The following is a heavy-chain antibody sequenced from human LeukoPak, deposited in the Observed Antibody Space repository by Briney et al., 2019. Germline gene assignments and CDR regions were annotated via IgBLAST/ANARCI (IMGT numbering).Heavy chain of an antibody. CDR1: GGSISSSSYY. CDR3: ARLPRRGNWFDP. J-gene: IGHJ5*02. V-gene: IGHV4-39*01. D-gene: IGHD2-15*01. CDR2: IFYSGST. Sequence: PSETLSLTCTVSGGSISSSSYYWGWIRQPPGKGLEWIGTIFYSGSTYYNPSLKNRVTISVDTSKNQFSLKLSSVTAADTAVYYCARLPRRGNWFDPWGQGTLVTVSS.